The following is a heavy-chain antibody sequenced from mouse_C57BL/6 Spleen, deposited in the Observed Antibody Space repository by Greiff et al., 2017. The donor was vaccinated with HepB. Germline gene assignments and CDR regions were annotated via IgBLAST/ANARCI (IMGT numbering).Heavy chain of an antibody. Sequence: EVQGVESGGGLVKPGGSLKLSCAASGFTFSSYTMSWVRQTPEKRLEWVATISGGGGNTYYPDSVKGRFTISRDNAKNTLYLQMSSLRSEDTAVYYCARHLTYDGYYGYFDVWGTGTTVTVSS. CDR3: ARHLTYDGYYGYFDV. D-gene: IGHD2-3*01. CDR1: GFTFSSYT. V-gene: IGHV5-9*04. CDR2: ISGGGGNT. J-gene: IGHJ1*03.